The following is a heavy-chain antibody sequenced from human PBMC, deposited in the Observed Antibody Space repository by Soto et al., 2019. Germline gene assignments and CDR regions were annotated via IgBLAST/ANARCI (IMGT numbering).Heavy chain of an antibody. Sequence: KSSETLSLTCTVSGDSISSRSHYWNWIRQVPGKGLEFIGYIFYTGATYYNPSLRGRVSMSTDTSKNQFSLNLRSVTAADTAIYYCAREGRHSGGMRESWFDPWGRGTLVTVSS. CDR2: IFYTGAT. CDR3: AREGRHSGGMRESWFDP. J-gene: IGHJ5*02. D-gene: IGHD3-10*01. CDR1: GDSISSRSHY. V-gene: IGHV4-31*03.